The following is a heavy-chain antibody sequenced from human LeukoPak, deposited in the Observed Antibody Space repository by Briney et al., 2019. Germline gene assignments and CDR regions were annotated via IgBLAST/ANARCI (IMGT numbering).Heavy chain of an antibody. D-gene: IGHD2-15*01. CDR1: GFTFSSYG. V-gene: IGHV3-23*01. CDR2: ISGSGGST. CDR3: APRVVGSAPFDY. Sequence: PGGSPRLSCAASGFTFSSYGMSWVRQAPGKGLEWVSAISGSGGSTYYADSVKGRFTISRDNSKNTLYLQMNNLRAEDTAVYYCAPRVVGSAPFDYWGQGTPVTVSS. J-gene: IGHJ4*02.